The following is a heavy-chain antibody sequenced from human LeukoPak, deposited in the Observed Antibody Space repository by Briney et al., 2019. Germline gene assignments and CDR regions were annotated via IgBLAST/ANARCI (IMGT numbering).Heavy chain of an antibody. V-gene: IGHV3-30*03. CDR3: ATDHGFHYGAYFDY. CDR1: GFTFNSFG. J-gene: IGHJ4*02. CDR2: ISYDGSNK. D-gene: IGHD4-17*01. Sequence: PGRSLRLSRAASGFTFNSFGMHWVRQAPGKGLEWVAVISYDGSNKYSADSVKGRFTISRDNSKNTLYLQMNSLRPEDTAVYYCATDHGFHYGAYFDYWGQGTLVTVSS.